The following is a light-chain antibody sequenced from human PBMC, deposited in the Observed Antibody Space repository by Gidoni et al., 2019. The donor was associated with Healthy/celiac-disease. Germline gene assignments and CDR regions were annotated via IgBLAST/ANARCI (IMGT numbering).Light chain of an antibody. CDR1: QSISSY. V-gene: IGKV1-39*01. J-gene: IGKJ1*01. CDR2: AAS. CDR3: QHSYSTPPT. Sequence: EIEMTPSPSSLSASLGDRVPITCQASQSISSYLNCYQQKPGKAPKLLIYAASSLQRGVPSRFSGRGSGTDFTLTITSRQPEDFATYYCQHSYSTPPTFGQGTKVEIK.